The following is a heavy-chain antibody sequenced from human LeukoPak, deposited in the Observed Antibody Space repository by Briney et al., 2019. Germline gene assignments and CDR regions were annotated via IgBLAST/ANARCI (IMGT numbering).Heavy chain of an antibody. V-gene: IGHV1-18*03. Sequence: ASVKVSCKASGYTFTSYGTSWVRQAPGQGLEWMGWISAYNGNTNYAQKLQGRVTMTTDTSTSTAYMELRSLRSDDMAVYYCARDRYCSSSNCYRGLSFDYWGQGTPVTVSS. CDR2: ISAYNGNT. CDR3: ARDRYCSSSNCYRGLSFDY. CDR1: GYTFTSYG. D-gene: IGHD2-2*01. J-gene: IGHJ4*02.